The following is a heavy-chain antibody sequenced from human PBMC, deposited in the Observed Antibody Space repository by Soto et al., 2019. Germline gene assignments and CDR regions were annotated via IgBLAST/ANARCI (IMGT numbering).Heavy chain of an antibody. Sequence: SETLSLTCTVSGGSIYRSGYYWGWIRQPPGRGLEWIGNIDYNGVTYSNPSLKSRVTISRGTSKNQFSLKLTSVTAADTALYYCGKVLVGATGHTDSDSWGPGTLVTVSS. J-gene: IGHJ4*02. CDR3: GKVLVGATGHTDSDS. CDR2: IDYNGVT. V-gene: IGHV4-39*01. D-gene: IGHD2-15*01. CDR1: GGSIYRSGYY.